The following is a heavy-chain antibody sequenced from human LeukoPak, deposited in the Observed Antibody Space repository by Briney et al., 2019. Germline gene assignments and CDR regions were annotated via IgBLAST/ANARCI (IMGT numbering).Heavy chain of an antibody. CDR1: GGTFSSYA. J-gene: IGHJ3*02. Sequence: SVKVSCKASGGTFSSYAISWVRQAPGQGLEWMGGIIPIFGTANYAQKFQGRVTITTDESTSTAYMELSSLRSEDTAVYYCAREADYSPDAFDIWSQGTMVTVSS. CDR2: IIPIFGTA. CDR3: AREADYSPDAFDI. V-gene: IGHV1-69*05. D-gene: IGHD5-12*01.